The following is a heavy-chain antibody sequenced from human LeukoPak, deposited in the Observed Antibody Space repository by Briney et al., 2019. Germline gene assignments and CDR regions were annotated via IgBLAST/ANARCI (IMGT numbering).Heavy chain of an antibody. J-gene: IGHJ4*02. Sequence: SETLSLTCTVAGGSISSGGYYWSWIRQPPGKGLEWIGYIYHSGSTYYNPSLKSRVTISVDRSKNQFSLKLSSVTAADTAVYYCASPRYTSSRYYFDYWGQGTLVTVSS. D-gene: IGHD6-13*01. CDR2: IYHSGST. CDR1: GGSISSGGYY. V-gene: IGHV4-30-2*01. CDR3: ASPRYTSSRYYFDY.